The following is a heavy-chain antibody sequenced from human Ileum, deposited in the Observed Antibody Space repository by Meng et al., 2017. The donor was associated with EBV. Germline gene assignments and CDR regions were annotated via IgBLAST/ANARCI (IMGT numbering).Heavy chain of an antibody. CDR2: VSGGGGT. V-gene: IGHV3-23*04. CDR3: ASGYCSGGTCYPRWFI. J-gene: IGHJ4*02. CDR1: GFTFSSYG. Sequence: GALGESGGGLVQPGGSLRLSCAASGFTFSSYGLYWARQAPGKGLEWVSSVSGGGGTYYADSVKGRFTISRDNSKNTLSLQMNSLRAEDTAVYYCASGYCSGGTCYPRWFIWGQGTLVTVSS. D-gene: IGHD2-15*01.